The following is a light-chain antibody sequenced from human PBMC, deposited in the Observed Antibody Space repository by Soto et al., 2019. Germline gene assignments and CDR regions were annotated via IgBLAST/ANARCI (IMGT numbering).Light chain of an antibody. CDR1: QSISTY. CDR3: QQSYTIPYT. Sequence: DIQMTQSPSSLPASVGDRVTLTCRASQSISTYLNWYQQKPGKAPKLLIYAASSLQSGVPSRLSVSGSVTDFTLTISSLQPEDFATYYCQQSYTIPYTFGQGTKLEIK. CDR2: AAS. V-gene: IGKV1-39*01. J-gene: IGKJ2*01.